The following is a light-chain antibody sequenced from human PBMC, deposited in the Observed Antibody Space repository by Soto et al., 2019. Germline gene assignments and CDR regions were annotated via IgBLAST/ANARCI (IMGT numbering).Light chain of an antibody. J-gene: IGKJ4*01. CDR1: QSISSW. Sequence: DIQMTQSPSTLSASVGDRVTITCRASQSISSWLAWYQQKPGKAPKLLIYDASSLESGVPSRFSGSGSGTEFTLTIRSLQPDDFATYYCQQYNSYSPLTFGGGTKVEIK. V-gene: IGKV1-5*01. CDR3: QQYNSYSPLT. CDR2: DAS.